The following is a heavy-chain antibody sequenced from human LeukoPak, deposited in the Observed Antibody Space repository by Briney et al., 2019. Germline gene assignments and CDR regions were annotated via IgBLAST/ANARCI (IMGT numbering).Heavy chain of an antibody. V-gene: IGHV1-2*06. CDR3: ARVPRIAAAGTFDY. CDR2: INPNSGGT. CDR1: GYTFTGYY. J-gene: IGHJ4*02. Sequence: GASVKVSCKASGYTFTGYYMHWVRQAPGQGLEWMGPINPNSGGTNYAQKFQGRVTMTRDTSISTAYMELSRLRSDDTAVYYCARVPRIAAAGTFDYWGQGTLVTVSS. D-gene: IGHD6-13*01.